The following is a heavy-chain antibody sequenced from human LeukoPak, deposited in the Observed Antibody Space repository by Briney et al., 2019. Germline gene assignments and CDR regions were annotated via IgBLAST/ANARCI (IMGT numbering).Heavy chain of an antibody. D-gene: IGHD2-2*01. Sequence: GGSLRLSCAASGFTFRSYCMHWVRQAPGKGLEWVSVINSDGSNKNYADSVKGRFTISRDKAKNTLYLQMNSLRAEDTAVYYCAREKSPIVVVPAAIYYWGQGPLVTVSS. CDR1: GFTFRSYC. CDR2: INSDGSNK. V-gene: IGHV3-74*01. CDR3: AREKSPIVVVPAAIYY. J-gene: IGHJ4*02.